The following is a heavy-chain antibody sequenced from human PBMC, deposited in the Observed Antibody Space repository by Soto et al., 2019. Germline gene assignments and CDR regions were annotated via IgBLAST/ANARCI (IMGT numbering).Heavy chain of an antibody. CDR3: ARVTTSAFFDS. Sequence: QVQLQESGPGLVKPSQTLSLTCTVSGGSISSGDYYWSWIRQPPGKGLEWIGYIYYSGSTYYNPSRKSRVTLSVDSSKDQFSLKLSSVTAADTAGYYCARVTTSAFFDSWGQGTLVTVSS. D-gene: IGHD4-17*01. V-gene: IGHV4-30-4*01. CDR2: IYYSGST. CDR1: GGSISSGDYY. J-gene: IGHJ4*02.